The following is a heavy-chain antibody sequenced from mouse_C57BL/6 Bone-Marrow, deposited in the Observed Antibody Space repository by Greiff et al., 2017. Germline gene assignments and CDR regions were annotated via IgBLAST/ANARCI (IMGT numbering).Heavy chain of an antibody. Sequence: QVQLQQPGAELVKPGASVKMSCKASGYTFTSYWITWVKQRPGQGLEWIGDIYPGSGSTNYNEKFKSKATLTVDTSSSTAYMQLSSLTSEDSAVYYCASFYYYGSGWLAMDYWGRGTSVTVSS. CDR2: IYPGSGST. CDR1: GYTFTSYW. V-gene: IGHV1-55*01. D-gene: IGHD1-1*01. J-gene: IGHJ4*01. CDR3: ASFYYYGSGWLAMDY.